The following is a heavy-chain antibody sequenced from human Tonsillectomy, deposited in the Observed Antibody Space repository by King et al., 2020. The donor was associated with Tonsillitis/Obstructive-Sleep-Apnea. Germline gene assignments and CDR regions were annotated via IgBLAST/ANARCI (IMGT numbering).Heavy chain of an antibody. CDR1: GFTFSNAW. D-gene: IGHD4-11*01. CDR2: IKSKTDGGRT. CDR3: TTGMTTVPR. V-gene: IGHV3-15*01. Sequence: VQLVESGGGLVKPGGSLRLSCAASGFTFSNAWMSWVRQAPGKGLEWVGRIKSKTDGGRTDYAAPVKSRFTISRKDSKNTLYLQMNSLKTEDTAVYYCTTGMTTVPRWGQGTLVTVSS. J-gene: IGHJ4*02.